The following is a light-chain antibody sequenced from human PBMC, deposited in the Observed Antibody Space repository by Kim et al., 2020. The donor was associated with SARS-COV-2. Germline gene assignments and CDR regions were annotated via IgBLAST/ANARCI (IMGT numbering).Light chain of an antibody. V-gene: IGLV3-1*01. Sequence: SVSPGQTARITCSGDKLGDKYACWYQQKPGQSPGLVIYQDSKRPSGIPERFSGSNSGNTATLTISGTQAMDEADYYCQAWDSSIWVFGGGTKLTVL. CDR3: QAWDSSIWV. CDR2: QDS. CDR1: KLGDKY. J-gene: IGLJ3*02.